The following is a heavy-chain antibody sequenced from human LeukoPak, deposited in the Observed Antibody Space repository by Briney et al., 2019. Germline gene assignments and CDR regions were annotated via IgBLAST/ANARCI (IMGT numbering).Heavy chain of an antibody. J-gene: IGHJ4*02. D-gene: IGHD6-13*01. V-gene: IGHV4-61*02. CDR3: ARGDGAAGGKALDY. CDR1: GGSISTGSYY. CDR2: IYTSGST. Sequence: PSQTLSLTCIVSGGSISTGSYYWSWIRQPAGKGLEWIGRIYTSGSTNYNPSLKSRVTISADTSKNQFSLKLSSVSAADTAVYYCARGDGAAGGKALDYWGQGTLVTVSS.